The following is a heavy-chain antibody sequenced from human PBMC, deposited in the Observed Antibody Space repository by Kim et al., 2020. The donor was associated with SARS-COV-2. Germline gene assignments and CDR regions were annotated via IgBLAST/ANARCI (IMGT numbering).Heavy chain of an antibody. V-gene: IGHV3-64D*06. J-gene: IGHJ4*02. D-gene: IGHD6-6*01. Sequence: YADSMKGRFTISRNNSKNTLYLQMSSLRAEDTAVYYCVKDRIAARPYFDYWGQGTLVTVSS. CDR3: VKDRIAARPYFDY.